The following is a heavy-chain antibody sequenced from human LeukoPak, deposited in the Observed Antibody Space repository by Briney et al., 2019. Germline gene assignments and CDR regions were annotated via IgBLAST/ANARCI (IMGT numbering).Heavy chain of an antibody. D-gene: IGHD3-9*01. CDR1: GGSISSGDYY. Sequence: SETLSLTCTVSGGSISSGDYYWSWIRQPPGTGLEWIGYIYYSGSTYYNPSLKSRVTISVDTSKNQFSLKLSSVTAADTAVCYCARVVPTGYLTYYYYYGMDVWGQGTTVTVSS. CDR3: ARVVPTGYLTYYYYYGMDV. V-gene: IGHV4-30-4*01. J-gene: IGHJ6*02. CDR2: IYYSGST.